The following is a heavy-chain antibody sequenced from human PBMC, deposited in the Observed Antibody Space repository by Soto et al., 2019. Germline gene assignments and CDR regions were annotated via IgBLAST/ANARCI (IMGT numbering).Heavy chain of an antibody. J-gene: IGHJ5*02. CDR1: GYTFTDYY. Sequence: QVQLVQSGAEVKEPGASVLVSCKASGYTFTDYYMHWVRQAPGQGLEWMGWINPNSGGTNYAPKFQVRVTMTRDTSISTAYMELSRLRSDATAVYYCARAIMGNYDGEGRNWFDPWGQGTLVTVSS. D-gene: IGHD4-4*01. V-gene: IGHV1-2*02. CDR2: INPNSGGT. CDR3: ARAIMGNYDGEGRNWFDP.